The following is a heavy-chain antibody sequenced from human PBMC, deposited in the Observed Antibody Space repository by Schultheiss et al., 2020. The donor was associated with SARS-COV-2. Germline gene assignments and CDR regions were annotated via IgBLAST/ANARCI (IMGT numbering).Heavy chain of an antibody. Sequence: SETLSLTCTVSGGSISSGGYYWSWIRQPPGKGLEWIGYIYLSGSTHYNPSLKSRITTSEDTSKNQFSLKLSSVTAEDTAVYYCANPNYYGSGSYGNWGQGTLVTVSS. D-gene: IGHD3-10*01. CDR2: IYLSGST. CDR1: GGSISSGGYY. CDR3: ANPNYYGSGSYGN. J-gene: IGHJ4*02. V-gene: IGHV4-31*03.